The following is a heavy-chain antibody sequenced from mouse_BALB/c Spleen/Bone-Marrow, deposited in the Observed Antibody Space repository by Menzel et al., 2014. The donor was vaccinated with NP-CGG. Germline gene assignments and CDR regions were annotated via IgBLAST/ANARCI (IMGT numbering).Heavy chain of an antibody. CDR2: IYPGSGNT. V-gene: IGHV1-63*02. CDR3: TRRRSLDY. Sequence: VQLQQSGTELVRPGTSVEISCKASGYAFTNYWLGWVKQRPGHGLEWIGDIYPGSGNTHYNEKFKGKATLTADRSSSTAYMQLSGLTSEDSAVYFCTRRRSLDYWGQGTTLTVSS. CDR1: GYAFTNYW. J-gene: IGHJ2*01.